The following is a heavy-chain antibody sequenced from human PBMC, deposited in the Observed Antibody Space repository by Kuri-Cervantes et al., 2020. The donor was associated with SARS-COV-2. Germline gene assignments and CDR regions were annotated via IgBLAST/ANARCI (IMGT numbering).Heavy chain of an antibody. J-gene: IGHJ6*02. D-gene: IGHD6-19*01. V-gene: IGHV3-30-3*01. CDR3: ARSVAGQWLDHGQGDLYYYYYGMDV. Sequence: GESLKISCAASGFTFNSSPMHWVRQTPGKGLEWVAVISYDGSNKYYADSVKGRFTISRDNSKNTLYLQMNSLRAEDTAVYYCARSVAGQWLDHGQGDLYYYYYGMDVWGQGTTVTVSS. CDR1: GFTFNSSP. CDR2: ISYDGSNK.